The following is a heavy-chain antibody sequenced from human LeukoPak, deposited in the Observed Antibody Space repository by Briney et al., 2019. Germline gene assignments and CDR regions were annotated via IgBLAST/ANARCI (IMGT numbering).Heavy chain of an antibody. D-gene: IGHD3-10*01. V-gene: IGHV4-59*08. CDR2: IYYSGSS. Sequence: PSETLSLTFTVSAGSISSYYWSWVRQPPGRGLEWIGHIYYSGSSNYNPSLKSRVTISVDTSKNQFSLKLRSVTAADTAVYYCARRGLWSYSPFDYWGQGTLVTVSS. J-gene: IGHJ4*02. CDR1: AGSISSYY. CDR3: ARRGLWSYSPFDY.